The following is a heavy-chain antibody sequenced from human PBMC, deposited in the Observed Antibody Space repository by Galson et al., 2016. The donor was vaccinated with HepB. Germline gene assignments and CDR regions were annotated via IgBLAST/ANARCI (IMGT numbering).Heavy chain of an antibody. J-gene: IGHJ4*02. Sequence: SVKVSCKVSGYTLTDLSMHWVRQAPGKGLEWMGGFDPNYGEIIYAQKFQGRLTMTEDTSTDTAYMELSSLRSEDTAMYYCATILGLSATLDYWGQGTLVTVSS. CDR2: FDPNYGEI. D-gene: IGHD1-1*01. V-gene: IGHV1-24*01. CDR1: GYTLTDLS. CDR3: ATILGLSATLDY.